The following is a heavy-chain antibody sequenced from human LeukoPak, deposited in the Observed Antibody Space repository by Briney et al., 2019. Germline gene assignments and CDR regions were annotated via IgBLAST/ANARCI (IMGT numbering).Heavy chain of an antibody. J-gene: IGHJ4*02. CDR1: GYTFTSYY. CDR2: INPSGGST. V-gene: IGHV1-46*01. Sequence: ASVTVSCTASGYTFTSYYMHWVRQAPGQGLEWMGIINPSGGSTSYAQKFQGRVTMTRDTSTSTVYMELSSLRSEDTAVYYCAVSGWYLRSPDYWGQGTLVTVSS. CDR3: AVSGWYLRSPDY. D-gene: IGHD6-19*01.